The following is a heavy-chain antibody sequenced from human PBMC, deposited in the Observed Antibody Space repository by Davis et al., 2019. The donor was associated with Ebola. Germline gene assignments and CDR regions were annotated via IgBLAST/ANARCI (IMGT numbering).Heavy chain of an antibody. D-gene: IGHD1-26*01. CDR3: ARGGSYYSFFDY. CDR1: GYTFTRNA. Sequence: ASVKVSCKASGYTFTRNAMHWVRQAPGQRLEWMGWINAGNGNTKYSQKFQGRVTITRDTSASTAYMELSSLRSEDTAVFYCARGGSYYSFFDYWGQGTLVTVSS. CDR2: INAGNGNT. J-gene: IGHJ4*02. V-gene: IGHV1-3*01.